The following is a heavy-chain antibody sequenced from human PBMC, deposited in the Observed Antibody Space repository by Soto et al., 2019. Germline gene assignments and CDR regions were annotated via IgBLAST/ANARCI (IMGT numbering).Heavy chain of an antibody. J-gene: IGHJ5*02. CDR1: GFSLSTSGVG. CDR2: IYWDDDK. D-gene: IGHD6-13*01. Sequence: QITLKESGPTLVKPTQTLTLTCTFSGFSLSTSGVGVGWIRQPPGKALEWLALIYWDDDKRYSPSLKSRLTITKDTSKNQVVLTMTNMDPVDTATYYCAHSKALEQQLVTWFDPWGQGTLVTVSS. V-gene: IGHV2-5*02. CDR3: AHSKALEQQLVTWFDP.